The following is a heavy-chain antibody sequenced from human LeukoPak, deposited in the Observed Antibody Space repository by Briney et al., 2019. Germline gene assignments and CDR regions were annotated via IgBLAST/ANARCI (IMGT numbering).Heavy chain of an antibody. V-gene: IGHV3-53*01. CDR3: ARKYYYESTGSDTFDI. D-gene: IGHD3-22*01. CDR2: MYSGGST. CDR1: GFTVSNNY. Sequence: GGSLRLSCAASGFTVSNNYMSWVRQAPGKGLEWVSIMYSGGSTYYADSVQGRFTISSDSSKNTLYLQMNSLRAEDTAVYYCARKYYYESTGSDTFDIWGQGTMVTVSS. J-gene: IGHJ3*02.